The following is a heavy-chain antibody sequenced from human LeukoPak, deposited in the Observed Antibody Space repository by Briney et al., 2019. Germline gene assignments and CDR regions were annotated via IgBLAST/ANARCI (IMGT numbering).Heavy chain of an antibody. D-gene: IGHD5-12*01. Sequence: SETLSLTCTVSGGSISSYSWSWIRQPAGKGLEWIGRIYTSVNINYTPSLKSRVTMSVETSKNQFSLRLSSVTAADTAVYYCARDDEWLFDYWGQGTLVTVSS. CDR2: IYTSVNI. V-gene: IGHV4-4*07. CDR3: ARDDEWLFDY. J-gene: IGHJ4*02. CDR1: GGSISSYS.